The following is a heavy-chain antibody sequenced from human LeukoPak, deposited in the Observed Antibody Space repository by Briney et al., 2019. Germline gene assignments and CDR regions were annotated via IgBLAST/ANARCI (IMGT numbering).Heavy chain of an antibody. V-gene: IGHV3-23*01. CDR2: ISGSGGST. Sequence: GGSLRLSCAASGFTFSSYSMSWVRQAPGKGLEWVSAISGSGGSTYYADSVKGRFTISRDNSKNTLYLQMNSLRAEDTAVYYCARERSNWGSAFDIWGQGTMVTVSS. J-gene: IGHJ3*02. CDR1: GFTFSSYS. CDR3: ARERSNWGSAFDI. D-gene: IGHD7-27*01.